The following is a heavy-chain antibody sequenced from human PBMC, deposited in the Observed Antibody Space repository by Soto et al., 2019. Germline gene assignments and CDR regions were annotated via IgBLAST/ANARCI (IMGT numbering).Heavy chain of an antibody. Sequence: ASVKVSCKASGYTFTSYDINWVRQATGQGLEWMGWMNPNSGNTGYAQKFQGRVTMTRNTSISTAYMELSSLRSEDTAVYYCARGALTDYYYYYYMDVWGKGTTVTGSS. D-gene: IGHD7-27*01. V-gene: IGHV1-8*01. CDR1: GYTFTSYD. CDR2: MNPNSGNT. CDR3: ARGALTDYYYYYYMDV. J-gene: IGHJ6*03.